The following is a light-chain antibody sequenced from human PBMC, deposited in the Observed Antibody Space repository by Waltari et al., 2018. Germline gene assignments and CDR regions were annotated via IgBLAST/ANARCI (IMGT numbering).Light chain of an antibody. Sequence: IVLTQSPGTLSLSPGERATLSCRASQSVSSSYLAWYQQKPGQAPRLLIYGASSRATGIPDRFSGSGSGTDFTLTISRLEPEDFAVYYCQQYGSSLFFGQGTKLEIK. CDR3: QQYGSSLF. CDR2: GAS. CDR1: QSVSSSY. J-gene: IGKJ2*01. V-gene: IGKV3-20*01.